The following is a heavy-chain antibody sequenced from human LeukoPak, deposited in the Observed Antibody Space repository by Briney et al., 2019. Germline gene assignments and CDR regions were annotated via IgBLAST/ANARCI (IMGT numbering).Heavy chain of an antibody. Sequence: PSETLSLTCADSGGSVSSDNWWSWVRQPLGKGLEWIGEIHHSGNTNYSPSLKSRVTISLDKSRNQFSLKLNSVTAADTAVYYCAKAGVWLPAVWGQGTLVTVSS. CDR1: GGSVSSDNW. CDR3: AKAGVWLPAV. J-gene: IGHJ4*02. CDR2: IHHSGNT. V-gene: IGHV4-4*02. D-gene: IGHD3-9*01.